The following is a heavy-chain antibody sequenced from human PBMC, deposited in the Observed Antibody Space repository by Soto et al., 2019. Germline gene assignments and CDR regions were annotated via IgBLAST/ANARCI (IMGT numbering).Heavy chain of an antibody. CDR1: GGSISSSSYY. D-gene: IGHD4-17*01. CDR2: IYYSGST. J-gene: IGHJ4*02. CDR3: ARHTDYGDDYFDY. Sequence: SETLSLTCTVSGGSISSSSYYCGWIRQPPGKGLEWIGSIYYSGSTYYNPSLKSRVTISVDTSKNQFSLKLSSVTAADTAVYYCARHTDYGDDYFDYWGQGTLVTVSS. V-gene: IGHV4-39*01.